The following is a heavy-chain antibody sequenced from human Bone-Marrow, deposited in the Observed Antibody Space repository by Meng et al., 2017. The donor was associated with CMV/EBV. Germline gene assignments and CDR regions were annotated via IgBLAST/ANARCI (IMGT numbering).Heavy chain of an antibody. J-gene: IGHJ4*02. D-gene: IGHD4-17*01. CDR1: GYTLTELS. CDR2: FDPEGGET. CDR3: ATALTTVTTLFDY. Sequence: ASVKVSCKVSGYTLTELSMHWVRQAPGKGLEWMGGFDPEGGETIYAQKFQGRVTMTEDTSTDTAYMELSSLRSEDTAVYYCATALTTVTTLFDYWGQGTLVTVSS. V-gene: IGHV1-24*01.